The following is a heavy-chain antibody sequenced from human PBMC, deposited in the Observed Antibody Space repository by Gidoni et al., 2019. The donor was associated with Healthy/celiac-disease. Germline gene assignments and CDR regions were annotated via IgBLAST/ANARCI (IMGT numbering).Heavy chain of an antibody. V-gene: IGHV3-23*04. J-gene: IGHJ4*02. Sequence: EVQLVESGGGLVQPGGSLRFSCAASGFTFSSFAMSWVRQAPGKELEWVSASSGSGDITYYADSVKGRFTISRDNSKNTLYLQVNSLRAEDTAVYYCAKVPYTSGWSPFDYWGQGALVTVSS. CDR1: GFTFSSFA. D-gene: IGHD6-19*01. CDR2: SSGSGDIT. CDR3: AKVPYTSGWSPFDY.